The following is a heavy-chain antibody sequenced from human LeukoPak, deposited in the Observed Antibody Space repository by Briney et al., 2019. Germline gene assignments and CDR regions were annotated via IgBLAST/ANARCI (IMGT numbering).Heavy chain of an antibody. D-gene: IGHD3-10*01. CDR1: GFTFSIYG. V-gene: IGHV3-30*18. CDR2: MSADEINI. CDR3: ANDGSGQLGYGMDV. J-gene: IGHJ6*02. Sequence: PGRSLRLSCAASGFTFSIYGMHWVRQAPGKGLEWVALMSADEINIYYADSVKGRFTISRDNSRNTLYLQMNSLRAEDTALYYCANDGSGQLGYGMDVWGQGTTVTVSS.